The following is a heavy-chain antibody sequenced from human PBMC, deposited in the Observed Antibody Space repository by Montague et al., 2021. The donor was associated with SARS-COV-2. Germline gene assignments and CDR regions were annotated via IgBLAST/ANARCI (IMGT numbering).Heavy chain of an antibody. CDR2: IRADGTTT. CDR1: GFTFSAYW. J-gene: IGHJ5*02. V-gene: IGHV3-74*01. Sequence: FLRLSCAASGFTFSAYWMHWVRQAPGQGLEWVARIRADGTTTNYADSVKGRFTISRGNAQDTVYLHMTTLTAEDTAVYYCVRAFSNSFKWFDPWGQGTLVTVSS. CDR3: VRAFSNSFKWFDP. D-gene: IGHD6-13*01.